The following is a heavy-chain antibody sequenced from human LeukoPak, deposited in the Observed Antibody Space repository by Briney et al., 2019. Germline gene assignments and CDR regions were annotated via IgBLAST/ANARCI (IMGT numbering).Heavy chain of an antibody. CDR1: GGSISSYY. D-gene: IGHD2-2*01. Sequence: SETLSLTCTVSGGSISSYYWSWIRQPPGKGLEWIGYIYYSGSTNYNPSLKSRVAISVDTSKNQFSLKLSSVTAADTAVYYCAMLEYCSSTSCPFYMDVWGKGTTVTVSS. V-gene: IGHV4-59*01. CDR3: AMLEYCSSTSCPFYMDV. CDR2: IYYSGST. J-gene: IGHJ6*03.